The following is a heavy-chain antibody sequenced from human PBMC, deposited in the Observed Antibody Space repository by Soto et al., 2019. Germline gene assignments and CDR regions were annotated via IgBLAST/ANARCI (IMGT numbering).Heavy chain of an antibody. Sequence: QVQLVESGGGVVQPGRSLRLSCAASGFTFSSYGMHWVRQAPGKGLEGVAVISYDGSNKYYADSVKGRFTISRDNSKNTLYLQINSLRAEDTAVYYCAKDGAAGLDYWGQGTLVTVSS. CDR1: GFTFSSYG. D-gene: IGHD6-13*01. CDR3: AKDGAAGLDY. V-gene: IGHV3-30*18. CDR2: ISYDGSNK. J-gene: IGHJ4*02.